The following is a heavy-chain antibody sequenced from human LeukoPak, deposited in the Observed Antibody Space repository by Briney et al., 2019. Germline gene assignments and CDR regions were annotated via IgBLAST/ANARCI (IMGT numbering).Heavy chain of an antibody. V-gene: IGHV3-11*01. D-gene: IGHD3-22*01. J-gene: IGHJ3*02. CDR2: ISSSGSTI. CDR3: ARYGKYTTYYYDSSTPGAFDI. Sequence: GGSLRLSCAASRFTFSDYYMSWIRQAPGKGLEWVSYISSSGSTIYYADSVKGRFTISRDNAKNSLYLQMNSLRAEDTAVYYCARYGKYTTYYYDSSTPGAFDIWGQGTMVTVSS. CDR1: RFTFSDYY.